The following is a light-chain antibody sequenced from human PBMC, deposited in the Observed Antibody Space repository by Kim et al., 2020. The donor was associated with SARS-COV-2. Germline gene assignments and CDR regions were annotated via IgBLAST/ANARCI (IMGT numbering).Light chain of an antibody. V-gene: IGKV3-20*01. J-gene: IGKJ1*01. CDR3: QQYGSSRT. CDR2: GAS. Sequence: LSPGERATLSCRASQSVSSSYLAWYQQTPGQAPRLLIYGASSRATGIPDRFSGSGSGTDFTLTISRLEPEDFAVYYCQQYGSSRTFGQGTKVEIK. CDR1: QSVSSSY.